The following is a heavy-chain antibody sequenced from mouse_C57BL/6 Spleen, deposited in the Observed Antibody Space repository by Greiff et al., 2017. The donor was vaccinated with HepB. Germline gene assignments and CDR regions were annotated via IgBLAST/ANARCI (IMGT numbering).Heavy chain of an antibody. CDR1: GFNIKDDY. D-gene: IGHD1-1*01. J-gene: IGHJ2*01. CDR2: IDPENGDT. Sequence: VQLQQSGAELVRPGASVKLSCTASGFNIKDDYMHWVKQRPEQGLEWIGWIDPENGDTEYASKFQGKATITADTSSNTAYLQLSSLTSEDTAVYYCTTSYYGSSYNDWGQGTTLTVSS. V-gene: IGHV14-4*01. CDR3: TTSYYGSSYND.